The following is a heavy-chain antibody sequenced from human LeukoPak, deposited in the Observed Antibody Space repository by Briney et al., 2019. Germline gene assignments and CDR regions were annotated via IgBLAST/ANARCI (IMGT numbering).Heavy chain of an antibody. V-gene: IGHV4-59*01. CDR3: ARSYDASDAFDI. D-gene: IGHD1-26*01. CDR2: IYYSGST. J-gene: IGHJ3*02. CDR1: DGSISSYY. Sequence: SETLSLTCTVSDGSISSYYWSWIRQPPGKGLEWIGYIYYSGSTNYNPSLKSRVTISVDTSKNQFSLKLSSVTAADTAVYYCARSYDASDAFDIWGQGTMVTVSS.